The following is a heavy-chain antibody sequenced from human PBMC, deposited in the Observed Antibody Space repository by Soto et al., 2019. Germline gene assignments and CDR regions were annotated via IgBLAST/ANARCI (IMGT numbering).Heavy chain of an antibody. V-gene: IGHV3-48*02. CDR2: ISSSSSTI. CDR1: GFTFSSYS. J-gene: IGHJ6*02. D-gene: IGHD6-6*01. Sequence: EVQLVESGRGLVQPGGSLRLSCAASGFTFSSYSMNWVRQAPGKGLEWVSYISSSSSTIYYADSVKGRFTISRDNAKNSLYLQMNSLRDDDTAVYYCARPEYSSSSYGMDVWGQGTTVTVSS. CDR3: ARPEYSSSSYGMDV.